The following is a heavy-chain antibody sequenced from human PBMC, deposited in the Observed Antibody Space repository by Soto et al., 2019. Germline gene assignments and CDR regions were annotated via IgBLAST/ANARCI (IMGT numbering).Heavy chain of an antibody. CDR2: INRHGDST. CDR3: ARGHRWGYQSGEYGDS. V-gene: IGHV3-20*04. J-gene: IGHJ4*02. Sequence: EVYLVEAGGGVVRPGGSLRLSCAASGFGFDEYGMSWVRQGPGKGLEWVSTINRHGDSTAYADSVKGRFTIYRDNAKNSLYRQMSGLTAEDTAFYYCARGHRWGYQSGEYGDSWGQGTLVTVSS. CDR1: GFGFDEYG. D-gene: IGHD4-17*01.